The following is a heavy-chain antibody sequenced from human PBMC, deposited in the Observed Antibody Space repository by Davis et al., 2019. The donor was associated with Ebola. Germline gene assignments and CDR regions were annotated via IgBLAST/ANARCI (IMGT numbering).Heavy chain of an antibody. V-gene: IGHV4-39*01. J-gene: IGHJ6*04. Sequence: PAGSLRLSCPVSGGSISSSSYYWGWIRQPPGKGLEGSGSIYYSGSTYYNPSLKSRVTISVDTSKNQFSLKLSSVTAADTAVYYCTRGNIVLMVYAINYYYYGMDVWGKGTTVTVSS. D-gene: IGHD2-8*01. CDR2: IYYSGST. CDR1: GGSISSSSYY. CDR3: TRGNIVLMVYAINYYYYGMDV.